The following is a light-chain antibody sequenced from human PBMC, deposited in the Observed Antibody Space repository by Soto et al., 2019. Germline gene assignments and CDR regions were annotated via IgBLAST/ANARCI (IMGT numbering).Light chain of an antibody. CDR3: QQYDSLPLT. V-gene: IGKV1-33*01. CDR1: QDISNY. J-gene: IGKJ5*01. Sequence: DIQMTQSPPSLSVSVGDRVTITCQASQDISNYLHLFQQKPGKAPQLLIFDVSNLQTGVPSRFSGGGSGTDFALTISSLEPEDIATYYCQQYDSLPLTFGQGTRLEIK. CDR2: DVS.